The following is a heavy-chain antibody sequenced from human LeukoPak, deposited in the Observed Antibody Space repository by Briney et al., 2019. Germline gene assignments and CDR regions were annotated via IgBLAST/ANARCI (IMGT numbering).Heavy chain of an antibody. Sequence: PSETLSLTCAVYGGSFSGYYWSWIRQPPGKGLEWIGEINHSGSTNYNPSLKSRVNISVDTSKKQFSLKLSSVTAADTAVYYCAIGEGIQLWLRFDYWGQGTLVTVSS. D-gene: IGHD5-18*01. CDR2: INHSGST. V-gene: IGHV4-34*01. J-gene: IGHJ4*02. CDR3: AIGEGIQLWLRFDY. CDR1: GGSFSGYY.